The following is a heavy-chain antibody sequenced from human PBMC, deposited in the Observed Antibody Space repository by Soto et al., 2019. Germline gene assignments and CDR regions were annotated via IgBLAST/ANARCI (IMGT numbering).Heavy chain of an antibody. V-gene: IGHV2-26*01. D-gene: IGHD4-17*01. CDR2: IFSDNER. Sequence: SGPTLVNPTETLTLTCTVSGFSLTTGKMGVSWIRQPPGKALEWLAHIFSDNERSYSTSQQGRLTISKDTSGSQVVLSMTNVDPVDTATYYCARMNVDSYQFYYAMDVWGQGTTVTVSS. CDR1: GFSLTTGKMG. CDR3: ARMNVDSYQFYYAMDV. J-gene: IGHJ6*02.